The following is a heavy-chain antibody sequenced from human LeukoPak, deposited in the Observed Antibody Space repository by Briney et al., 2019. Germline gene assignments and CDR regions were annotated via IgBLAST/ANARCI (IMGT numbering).Heavy chain of an antibody. CDR2: ISAYNGNT. J-gene: IGHJ5*02. D-gene: IGHD5-18*01. V-gene: IGHV1-18*01. CDR1: GYTFTSYG. CDR3: ARVLRGYSYGVVYNWFDP. Sequence: ASVKVSCKASGYTFTSYGISWVLQAPGQGLEWMGWISAYNGNTNYTQKLQGRVTMTTDTSTSTAYMELRSLRSDDTAVYYCARVLRGYSYGVVYNWFDPWGQGTLVTVSS.